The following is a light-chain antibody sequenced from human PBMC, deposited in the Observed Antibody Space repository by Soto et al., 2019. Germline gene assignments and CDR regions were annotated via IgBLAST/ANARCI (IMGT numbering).Light chain of an antibody. Sequence: QLVLTQSPSASASLGASVKLTCTLSTGHSSYAIAWHQQQPEKGPRFLMNLNNDGSHTKGDGIPDRFSGSSSGAERYLTIPSLQSEDEADYYCQTWDTGIVIFGGGTKLTVL. CDR2: LNNDGSH. CDR3: QTWDTGIVI. V-gene: IGLV4-69*01. J-gene: IGLJ2*01. CDR1: TGHSSYA.